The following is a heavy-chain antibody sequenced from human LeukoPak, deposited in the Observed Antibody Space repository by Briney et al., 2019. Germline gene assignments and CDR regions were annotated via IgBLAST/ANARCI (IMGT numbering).Heavy chain of an antibody. J-gene: IGHJ4*02. CDR3: ARIADRHLNYYFDY. Sequence: PVASVKVSCKASGYTFTNYGITWVRQAPGQGLEWMGWISAYNGETNYAQKFQGRVTMTTDTSTSTAYMELRSLRSDDTAVYFCARIADRHLNYYFDYWGQGTLVTVSS. CDR1: GYTFTNYG. V-gene: IGHV1-18*01. CDR2: ISAYNGET.